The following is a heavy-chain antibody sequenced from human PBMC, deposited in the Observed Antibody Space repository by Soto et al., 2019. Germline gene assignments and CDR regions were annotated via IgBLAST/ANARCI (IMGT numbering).Heavy chain of an antibody. V-gene: IGHV5-10-1*01. D-gene: IGHD3-16*01. J-gene: IGHJ6*02. CDR2: IDPSDSYT. CDR1: GYSFTSQW. Sequence: PGESLKISCKGSGYSFTSQWITWVRQMPGKGLEWMGRIDPSDSYTNYSPSFQGHVTISADKSISTAYLQWSSLKASDTAMYYCAREGATYYYYYGMDVWGQGTTVTVSS. CDR3: AREGATYYYYYGMDV.